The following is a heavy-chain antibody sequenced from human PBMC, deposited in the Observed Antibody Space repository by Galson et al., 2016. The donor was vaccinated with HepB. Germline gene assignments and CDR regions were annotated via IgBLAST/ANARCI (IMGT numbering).Heavy chain of an antibody. CDR2: INPNSGGT. CDR3: ARSTGFFYYFDY. Sequence: SVKVSCKASGYTFTSHYIHWVRQAPGQGLEWVGWINPNSGGTNYAQKFQGWVTLTRDTSLSTTYMELSRLSSDDTAVYYCARSTGFFYYFDYWGQGTLVTFAS. CDR1: GYTFTSHY. V-gene: IGHV1-2*04. D-gene: IGHD6-19*01. J-gene: IGHJ4*02.